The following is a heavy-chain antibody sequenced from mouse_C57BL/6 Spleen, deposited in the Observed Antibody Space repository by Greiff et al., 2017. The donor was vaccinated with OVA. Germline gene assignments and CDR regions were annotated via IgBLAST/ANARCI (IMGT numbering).Heavy chain of an antibody. CDR2: INPSTGGT. CDR1: GYSFTGYY. CDR3: ARRGLYYGNLSGY. Sequence: VQLQQSGPELVKPGASVKISCKASGYSFTGYYMNWVKQSPEKSLEWIGEINPSTGGTTYNQKFKAKATLTVDKSSRTAYMQLKCLTSEDSAVYYCARRGLYYGNLSGYWGQGTTLTVSS. J-gene: IGHJ2*01. V-gene: IGHV1-42*01. D-gene: IGHD2-1*01.